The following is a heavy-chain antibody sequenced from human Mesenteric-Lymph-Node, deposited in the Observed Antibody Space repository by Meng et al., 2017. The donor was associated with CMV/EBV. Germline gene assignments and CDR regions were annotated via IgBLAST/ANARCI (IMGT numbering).Heavy chain of an antibody. CDR2: IYRGDNT. Sequence: RVEAGVGLVQPGGSLRLSWAVSGFNVRDKYMSWVRQAPGKGLEWVCIIYRGDNTYYIDSAKDRFTVSRDNSKNTMYLQMYSLRVEDTAVYYCTGDSVSNPNLDYWGQGTLVTVSS. CDR3: TGDSVSNPNLDY. J-gene: IGHJ4*02. V-gene: IGHV3-66*01. CDR1: GFNVRDKY. D-gene: IGHD3-10*01.